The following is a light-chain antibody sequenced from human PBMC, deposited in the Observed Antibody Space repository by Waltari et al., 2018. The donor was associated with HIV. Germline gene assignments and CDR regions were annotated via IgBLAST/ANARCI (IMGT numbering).Light chain of an antibody. V-gene: IGLV2-14*03. CDR2: DVS. CDR3: ASYTSSSTVV. J-gene: IGLJ2*01. Sequence: LTQPASVSGSPGQSITIPCTGTSSDVGGYDYVSWYQHYPGRAPKLMIYDVSHRPSGVANRFSASKSGNTASLTISGLQAEDEADYYCASYTSSSTVVFGGGTKLTVL. CDR1: SSDVGGYDY.